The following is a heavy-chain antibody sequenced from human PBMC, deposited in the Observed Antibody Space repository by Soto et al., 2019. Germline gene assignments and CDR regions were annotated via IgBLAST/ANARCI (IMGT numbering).Heavy chain of an antibody. CDR3: ARDDHIVVVPTSLGAMDV. J-gene: IGHJ6*02. D-gene: IGHD2-2*01. CDR2: IYHSGST. Sequence: QVQLQESGPGLVKPSETLSLTCAVYGGSISSNKWWSWVRQPPGKGLEWIGEIYHSGSTNYNPSLKSRFTISLNKSKDQFSLKLTYVTAADSAVYYCARDDHIVVVPTSLGAMDVWGQGTTVNVSS. CDR1: GGSISSNKW. V-gene: IGHV4-4*02.